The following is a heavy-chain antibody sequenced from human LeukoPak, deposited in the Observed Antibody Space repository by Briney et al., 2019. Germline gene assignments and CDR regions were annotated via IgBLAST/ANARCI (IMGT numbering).Heavy chain of an antibody. Sequence: SETLSLTCAVYGGSFSGYYWSWIRQPPGKGLEWIGEINHSGSTNYNPSLKSRVTISVDTSKNQFSLKLSSVTAADTAVYYCGRGGVTTGAYFQHWGQGTLVTVSS. CDR3: GRGGVTTGAYFQH. J-gene: IGHJ1*01. V-gene: IGHV4-34*01. D-gene: IGHD4-17*01. CDR2: INHSGST. CDR1: GGSFSGYY.